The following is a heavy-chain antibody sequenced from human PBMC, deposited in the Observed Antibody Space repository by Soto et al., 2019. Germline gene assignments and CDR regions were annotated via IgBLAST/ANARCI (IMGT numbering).Heavy chain of an antibody. J-gene: IGHJ5*02. Sequence: KESGASVKVSCKASGYTFSDHYVQWVRQAPGQGLEWVAMINPADGTTRYAQMFQGRVTLTRDTSTSTVYMEMSSLRSDDTAFYYCARDRPHAWLDPWGQGTLVTVSS. CDR1: GYTFSDHY. V-gene: IGHV1-46*01. CDR3: ARDRPHAWLDP. CDR2: INPADGTT.